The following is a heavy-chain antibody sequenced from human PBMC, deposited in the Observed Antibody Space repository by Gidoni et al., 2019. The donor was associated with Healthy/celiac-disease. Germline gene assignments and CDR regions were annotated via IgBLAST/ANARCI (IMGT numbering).Heavy chain of an antibody. J-gene: IGHJ3*02. CDR3: ARGPPWYSAFDI. V-gene: IGHV4-34*01. CDR2: SKHSGRT. CDR1: GGSFSGHY. D-gene: IGHD1-1*01. Sequence: QVQLQQWGVGLLKPAETLSLTCAVYGGSFSGHYWGWSRPPPGKGLEWIWESKHSGRTNYNPTLKRRVTISVDTSKNQFSLKLSSVTAADTAVYYCARGPPWYSAFDIWGQGTMVTVSS.